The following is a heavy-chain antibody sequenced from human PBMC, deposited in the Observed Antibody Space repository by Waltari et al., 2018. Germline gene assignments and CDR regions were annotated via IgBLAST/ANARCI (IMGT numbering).Heavy chain of an antibody. Sequence: QVQLQQWGAGLLKPSETLSLTCAVYGGSFSGYYWSWIRQPPGKGLEWIGEINHSGSTNYNPSLKSRVTISVDTSKNQFSLKLSSVTAADTAVYYCARGIKRFGEFDYWGQGTLVTVSS. D-gene: IGHD3-10*01. J-gene: IGHJ4*02. CDR3: ARGIKRFGEFDY. V-gene: IGHV4-34*01. CDR2: INHSGST. CDR1: GGSFSGYY.